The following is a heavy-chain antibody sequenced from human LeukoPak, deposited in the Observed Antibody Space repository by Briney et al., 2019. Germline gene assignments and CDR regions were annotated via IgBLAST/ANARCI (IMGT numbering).Heavy chain of an antibody. Sequence: PGGSLRLSCTASGFTFGDYAMSWFRQAPGKGLEWVGFIRSKAYGGTTEYAASVKGRFTISRDGSKSIAYLQMNSLKTEDTAVYYCTRENCSGGSCSVDYWGQGTLVTVSS. D-gene: IGHD2-15*01. J-gene: IGHJ4*02. CDR2: IRSKAYGGTT. CDR1: GFTFGDYA. V-gene: IGHV3-49*01. CDR3: TRENCSGGSCSVDY.